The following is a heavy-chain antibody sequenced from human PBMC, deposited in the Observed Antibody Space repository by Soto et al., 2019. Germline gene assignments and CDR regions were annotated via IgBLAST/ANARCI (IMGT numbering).Heavy chain of an antibody. V-gene: IGHV1-8*01. D-gene: IGHD5-18*01. CDR2: MNPNSGNT. J-gene: IGHJ5*02. Sequence: GASVKVSCKASGYTFTSYDINWVRQATGQGLEWMGWMNPNSGNTGYAQKFQGRVTMTRNTSISTAYMELSSLRSEDTAVYYCARVRGWSYGHRWFDPWGQGTLVTVSS. CDR3: ARVRGWSYGHRWFDP. CDR1: GYTFTSYD.